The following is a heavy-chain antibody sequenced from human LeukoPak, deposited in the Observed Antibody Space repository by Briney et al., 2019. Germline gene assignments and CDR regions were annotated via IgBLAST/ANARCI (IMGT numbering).Heavy chain of an antibody. CDR2: INHSGST. Sequence: SETLSLTCAVYGGSFSGYYWSWIRQPPGKGLEWIGEINHSGSTNYNPSLKSRVTISVDTSKNQFSLKLSSVTAADTAVYYCARVTAGVGATTIRGQGTLVTVSS. CDR3: ARVTAGVGATTI. V-gene: IGHV4-34*01. J-gene: IGHJ4*02. D-gene: IGHD1-26*01. CDR1: GGSFSGYY.